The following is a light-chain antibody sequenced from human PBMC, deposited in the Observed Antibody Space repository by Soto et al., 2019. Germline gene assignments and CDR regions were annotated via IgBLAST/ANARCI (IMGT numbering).Light chain of an antibody. V-gene: IGLV2-14*01. CDR3: SSYTSSSTYVV. CDR2: DVS. J-gene: IGLJ2*01. Sequence: QSALTQPASVSGSPGQSITISFTGTSSDVGGYNYVSWYQQHPRNAPKLMIYDVSNRPSGVSNRFSGSKSGNTASLTISGLQAEDEADYYCSSYTSSSTYVVFGGGTKLTVL. CDR1: SSDVGGYNY.